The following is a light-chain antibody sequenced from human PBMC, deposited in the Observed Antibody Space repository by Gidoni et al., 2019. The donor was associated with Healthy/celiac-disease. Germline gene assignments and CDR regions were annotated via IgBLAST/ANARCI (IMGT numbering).Light chain of an antibody. CDR2: SNN. J-gene: IGLJ2*01. CDR1: RSNIGSNY. V-gene: IGLV1-47*02. Sequence: QSVLTQPPSASGTPGQRVTISCSGSRSNIGSNYVYWYQPLPGTAPKLLIYSNNQRPSGVPDRFSGSKSGTSASLAISGLRSEDEADYYCAAWDDSLHVVFGGGTKLTVL. CDR3: AAWDDSLHVV.